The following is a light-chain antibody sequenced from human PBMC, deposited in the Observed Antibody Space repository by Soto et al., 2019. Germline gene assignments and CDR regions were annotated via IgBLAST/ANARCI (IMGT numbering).Light chain of an antibody. J-gene: IGKJ2*01. CDR2: DAS. Sequence: EIVLTQSPATLSLSPGERATLSCRASQSVNSYLAWYQQKPGQAPRLLIYDASNRAAGIPARFSGSGSGTDFTLAISSLEPEDFAVYYCQQRSIWPTFGQGNTLEIK. CDR1: QSVNSY. CDR3: QQRSIWPT. V-gene: IGKV3-11*01.